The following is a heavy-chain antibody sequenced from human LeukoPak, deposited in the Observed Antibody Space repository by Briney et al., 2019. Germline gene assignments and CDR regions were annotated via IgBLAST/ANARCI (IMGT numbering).Heavy chain of an antibody. J-gene: IGHJ4*02. Sequence: GGSLRLSCAASGFTFSNAWMSWVRQAPGKGLEWVGRIKSKTDGGTTDYAAPVRGRFSISRHDSTNTLYLQMNSLQTEDTGVYYCTTVLSSNRYNLCDYWGQGTLVTVSS. CDR3: TTVLSSNRYNLCDY. CDR1: GFTFSNAW. CDR2: IKSKTDGGTT. V-gene: IGHV3-15*01. D-gene: IGHD6-13*01.